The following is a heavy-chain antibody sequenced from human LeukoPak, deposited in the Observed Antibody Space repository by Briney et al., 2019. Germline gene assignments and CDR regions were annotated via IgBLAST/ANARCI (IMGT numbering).Heavy chain of an antibody. V-gene: IGHV4-39*01. J-gene: IGHJ4*02. CDR2: IHYIGTP. CDR1: CGSISSSDCC. Sequence: SETLSLTCTVSCGSISSSDCCWGWIRQPPGKGLEWIGSIHYIGTPYYYPSLKSRVTISVDTSKNQFSLKLTSVTAADTAVYYCARPSTSGSYYYWSQGILVIVSS. CDR3: ARPSTSGSYYY. D-gene: IGHD1-26*01.